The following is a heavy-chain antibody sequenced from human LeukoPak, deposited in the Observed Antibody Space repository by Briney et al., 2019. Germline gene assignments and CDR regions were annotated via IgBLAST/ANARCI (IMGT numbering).Heavy chain of an antibody. CDR3: ARDSVFLVGFDY. CDR1: GGSISSYY. CDR2: INHSGST. J-gene: IGHJ4*02. Sequence: SETLSLTCTVSGGSISSYYWSWIRQPPGKGLEWIGEINHSGSTNYNPSLKSRVTISVDTSKNQFSLKLSSVTAADTAVYYCARDSVFLVGFDYWGQGTLVTVSS. D-gene: IGHD1-26*01. V-gene: IGHV4-34*01.